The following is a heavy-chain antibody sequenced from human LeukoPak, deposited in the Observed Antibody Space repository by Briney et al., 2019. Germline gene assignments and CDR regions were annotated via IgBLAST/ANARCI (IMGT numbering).Heavy chain of an antibody. J-gene: IGHJ3*02. CDR3: ARVGSYAFDI. Sequence: SETLSLTCTVSGGSIGSYYWSWIRQPPGRGLEWIGYIHYSGSINSNPSLKTRVTISVDTSKNQFSLRLSSVTAADTAVYYCARVGSYAFDIWGQGTMVTVSS. V-gene: IGHV4-59*01. CDR1: GGSIGSYY. CDR2: IHYSGSI.